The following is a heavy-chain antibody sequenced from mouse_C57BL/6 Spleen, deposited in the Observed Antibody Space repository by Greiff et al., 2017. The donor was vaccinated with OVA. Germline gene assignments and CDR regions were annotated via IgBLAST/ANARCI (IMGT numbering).Heavy chain of an antibody. CDR1: GYSFTDYN. V-gene: IGHV1-39*01. J-gene: IGHJ2*01. CDR2: INPNYGTT. CDR3: ARERMGLRQGYFDY. Sequence: EVQLQESGPELVKPGASVKISCKASGYSFTDYNMNWVKQSNGKSLEWIGVINPNYGTTSYNQKFKGKATLTVDQSSSTAYMQLNSLTSEDSAVYYCARERMGLRQGYFDYWGQGTTLTVSS. D-gene: IGHD2-4*01.